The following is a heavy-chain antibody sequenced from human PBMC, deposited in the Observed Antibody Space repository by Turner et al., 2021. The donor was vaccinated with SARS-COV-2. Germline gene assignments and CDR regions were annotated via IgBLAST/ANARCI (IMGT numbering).Heavy chain of an antibody. CDR3: ARQLWLRWYFDL. CDR1: GFTFSSYW. D-gene: IGHD5-18*01. V-gene: IGHV3-7*01. CDR2: IKQDGSEK. J-gene: IGHJ2*01. Sequence: EVQLVESGGGLVQPGGSLRLSCAASGFTFSSYWMSWVRQAPGKGLEWVVNIKQDGSEKYYVDSVKGRFTISRDNAKTSLYLQMNSLRAEDTAVYYCARQLWLRWYFDLWGRGTLVTVSS.